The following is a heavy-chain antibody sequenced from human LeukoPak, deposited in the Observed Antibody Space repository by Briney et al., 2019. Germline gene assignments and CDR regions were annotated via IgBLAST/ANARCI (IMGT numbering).Heavy chain of an antibody. CDR3: ARDVSYYGGDWFDP. CDR1: GFTFSSFA. V-gene: IGHV3-48*03. J-gene: IGHJ5*02. CDR2: INSAASTR. Sequence: PGGSLRLSCAASGFTFSSFAMNWVRQAPGKGLEWVSYINSAASTRYYADSVKGRFTISRDSAKNLLYLQMNSPRGEDTAAYYCARDVSYYGGDWFDPWGQGTLVTVSS. D-gene: IGHD4-23*01.